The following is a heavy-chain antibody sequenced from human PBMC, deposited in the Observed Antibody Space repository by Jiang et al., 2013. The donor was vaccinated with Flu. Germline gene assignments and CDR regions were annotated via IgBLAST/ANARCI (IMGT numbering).Heavy chain of an antibody. CDR1: GGSIRSYY. D-gene: IGHD3-22*01. Sequence: ETLSLTCAVSGGSIRSYYWSWIRQPPGKGLEWIGYIYYSGSTNYNPSLKSRVTISVDTSKNQFSLKLSSVTAADTAVYYCARAVWERWYYDSSGYYYFDYWGQGTLVTVSS. V-gene: IGHV4-59*01. CDR2: IYYSGST. J-gene: IGHJ4*02. CDR3: ARAVWERWYYDSSGYYYFDY.